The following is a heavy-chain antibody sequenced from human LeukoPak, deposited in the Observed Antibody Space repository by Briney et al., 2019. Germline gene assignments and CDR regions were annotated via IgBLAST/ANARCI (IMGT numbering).Heavy chain of an antibody. D-gene: IGHD3-22*01. CDR2: ISSSSSYI. CDR3: ARGQSYYDSSGYFYYFDY. J-gene: IGHJ4*02. V-gene: IGHV3-21*01. CDR1: GFTFSSYS. Sequence: PGGSPRLSCAASGFTFSSYSMNWVRHAPGKGLEWVSSISSSSSYIYYADSVKGRFTISRDNAKNSLYLQMNSLRAEDTAVYYCARGQSYYDSSGYFYYFDYWGQGTLVTVSS.